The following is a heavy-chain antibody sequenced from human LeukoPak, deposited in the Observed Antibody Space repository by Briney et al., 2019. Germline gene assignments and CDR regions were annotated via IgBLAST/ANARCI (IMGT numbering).Heavy chain of an antibody. J-gene: IGHJ4*02. CDR3: STAKFDY. CDR1: GSTLSRYS. Sequence: PGRSLRLACAATGSTLSRYSMNWVRQAPGKGLEWVSHISISGSTIHYADSVRGRFTISRDSAKNSLDLQMNSLRADDTAVYHCSTAKFDYWGQGTLLTVSS. CDR2: ISISGSTI. V-gene: IGHV3-48*01.